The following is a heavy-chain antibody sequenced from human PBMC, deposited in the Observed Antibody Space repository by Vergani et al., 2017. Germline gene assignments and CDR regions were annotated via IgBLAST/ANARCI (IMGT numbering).Heavy chain of an antibody. CDR3: AREGRGIVVTTNWFDP. Sequence: QVQLVQSGAEVKKPGASVKVSCKASGYTFTGYYMHWVRQAPGQGRGWMGWINPNSGGTNYAQKFQGRVTMTRDTSISTAYMELSRLRSDDTAVYYCAREGRGIVVTTNWFDPGGEGTLVTVSS. CDR2: INPNSGGT. D-gene: IGHD2-21*01. V-gene: IGHV1-2*02. CDR1: GYTFTGYY. J-gene: IGHJ5*02.